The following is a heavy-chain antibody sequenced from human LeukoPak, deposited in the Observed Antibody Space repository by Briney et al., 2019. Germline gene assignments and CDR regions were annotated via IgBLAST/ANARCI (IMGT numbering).Heavy chain of an antibody. CDR2: IYYSGST. Sequence: SQTLSLTCAVSGGSISSGGYYWSWIRQHPGKGLEWIGYIYYSGSTYYNPSLKSRVTISVDTSKNQFSLKLSSVTAADTAVYYCARDEVTTGFDPWGQGTLVTVSS. CDR1: GGSISSGGYY. D-gene: IGHD4-17*01. V-gene: IGHV4-31*11. J-gene: IGHJ5*02. CDR3: ARDEVTTGFDP.